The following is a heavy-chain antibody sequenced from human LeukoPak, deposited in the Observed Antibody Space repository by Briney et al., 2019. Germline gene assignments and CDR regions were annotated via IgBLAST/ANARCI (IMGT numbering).Heavy chain of an antibody. CDR1: GGSITSYY. J-gene: IGHJ3*02. CDR2: VFHSGST. D-gene: IGHD6-19*01. Sequence: PSETLSLTCTVSGGSITSYYWSWIRQPPGKGLEWIGHVFHSGSTNYNPSLESRVTISVDTSKNQFSLKLSSVTAADTAVYYCTRPYSSGWYGTFSIWGQGTMVAVPS. CDR3: TRPYSSGWYGTFSI. V-gene: IGHV4-59*01.